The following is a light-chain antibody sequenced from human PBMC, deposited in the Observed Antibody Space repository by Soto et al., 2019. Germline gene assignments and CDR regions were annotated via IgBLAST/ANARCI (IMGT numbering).Light chain of an antibody. Sequence: QSALTQPASVSGSPGQSITISCTGTSSDVGSYNFVSWYQRYPGKAPKLMIYEATKRPSGVSNRFSGSKSGNTASLTISGLQDEDEADYYCCSYAGSRTLVFGGGTKLTVL. CDR3: CSYAGSRTLV. J-gene: IGLJ2*01. V-gene: IGLV2-23*01. CDR2: EAT. CDR1: SSDVGSYNF.